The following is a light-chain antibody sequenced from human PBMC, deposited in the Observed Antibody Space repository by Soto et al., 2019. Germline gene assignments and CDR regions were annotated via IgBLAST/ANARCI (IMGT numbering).Light chain of an antibody. J-gene: IGKJ2*01. CDR2: AAS. CDR3: HHYDSSPPYT. V-gene: IGKV3-20*01. Sequence: EIVLTQSPVTLSLSPGERATLSCRASRSFASSYLGWYQQKPGQAPRLLIYAASTRATGIPDRLSGSGSATDYTLTISRLEPEDSAVYYCHHYDSSPPYTFGQGTKLEIK. CDR1: RSFASSY.